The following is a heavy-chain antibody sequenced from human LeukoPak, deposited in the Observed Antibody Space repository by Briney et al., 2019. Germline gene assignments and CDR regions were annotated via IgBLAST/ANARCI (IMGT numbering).Heavy chain of an antibody. V-gene: IGHV3-7*01. CDR1: GFTFSSYW. CDR3: ARDRGHSGSYYVLLDY. Sequence: GGSLRLSCAASGFTFSSYWMSWVRQAPGKGLEWVANIKQDGSEKYYVDSVKGRFTISRDNAKNSLYLQMNSLRAEDTAAYYCARDRGHSGSYYVLLDYWGQGTLVTVSS. CDR2: IKQDGSEK. D-gene: IGHD1-26*01. J-gene: IGHJ4*02.